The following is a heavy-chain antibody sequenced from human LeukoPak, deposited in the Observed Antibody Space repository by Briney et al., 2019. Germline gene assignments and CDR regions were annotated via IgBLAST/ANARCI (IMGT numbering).Heavy chain of an antibody. CDR2: IYHSGST. D-gene: IGHD4-23*01. J-gene: IGHJ4*02. CDR1: GGSISSGGYS. CDR3: ARNDYGGLDY. Sequence: SETLSLTCAVSGGSISSGGYSWSWIRQPPGKGLEWIGYIYHSGSTYYNPSLKSRVTISVDRSKNQFSLKLSSVTAADTAVYYCARNDYGGLDYWGQGTLVTVSS. V-gene: IGHV4-30-2*01.